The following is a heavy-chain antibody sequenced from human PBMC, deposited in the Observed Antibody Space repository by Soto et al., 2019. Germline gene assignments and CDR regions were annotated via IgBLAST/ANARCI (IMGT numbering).Heavy chain of an antibody. Sequence: QVQLVQSGAEVKKPGSSVKVSCKASGGTFSSYTISWVRQAPGQGLEWMGRIIPIRGIANYAQKFQGRVTITADKPKSTAYMELSSLRSEATAVYYCARLPDWAVTNASCGMDVWSQGPTVTVSS. J-gene: IGHJ6*02. CDR3: ARLPDWAVTNASCGMDV. CDR1: GGTFSSYT. CDR2: IIPIRGIA. V-gene: IGHV1-69*02. D-gene: IGHD4-17*01.